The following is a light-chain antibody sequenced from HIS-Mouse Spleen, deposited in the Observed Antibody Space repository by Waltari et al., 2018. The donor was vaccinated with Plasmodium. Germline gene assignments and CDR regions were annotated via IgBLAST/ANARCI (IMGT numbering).Light chain of an antibody. CDR2: GAA. V-gene: IGKV3-15*01. CDR3: QQYNNWSFT. CDR1: QSVSST. Sequence: ELVMTQSPATLSVSPGERATLSCSPSQSVSSTLAWYQQKPGQAPSILIYGAATRATGSPARLSGSGSGTEFTFTISSLQSEDFAVYYCQQYNNWSFTFGPGTKVDIK. J-gene: IGKJ3*01.